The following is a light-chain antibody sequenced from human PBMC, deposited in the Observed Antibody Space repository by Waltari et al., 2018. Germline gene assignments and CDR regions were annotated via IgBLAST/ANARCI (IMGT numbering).Light chain of an antibody. J-gene: IGKJ2*01. Sequence: EVVLTQSPGTLSLSPGERATLSCRASQSVSNNYLAWYQQKSGQAPRLLIYGASSRATGIPDRFSGSGSGTDFTLTISRLEPEDFAVYYCQQYGISLYTFGQGTKLEIK. CDR3: QQYGISLYT. CDR1: QSVSNNY. CDR2: GAS. V-gene: IGKV3-20*01.